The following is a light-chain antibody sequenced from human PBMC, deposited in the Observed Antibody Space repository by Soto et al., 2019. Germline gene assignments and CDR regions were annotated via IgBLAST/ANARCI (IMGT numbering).Light chain of an antibody. V-gene: IGLV2-18*02. J-gene: IGLJ1*01. CDR3: SSYTSRSTYV. Sequence: QSVLTQPPSVSGSPGQSVTISCTGTISDAGFYARVSWYQQPPGTAPKLLIYDVTSRPSGVPDRFSGSRSGKTASLTISGLQAEDEADYYCSSYTSRSTYVFGHGTKVTVL. CDR1: ISDAGFYAR. CDR2: DVT.